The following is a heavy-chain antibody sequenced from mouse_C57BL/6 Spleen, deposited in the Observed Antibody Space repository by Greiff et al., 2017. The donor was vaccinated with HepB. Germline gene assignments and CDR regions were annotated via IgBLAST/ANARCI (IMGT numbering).Heavy chain of an antibody. CDR3: ARNYGPGVCFAY. CDR1: GYTFTDYY. V-gene: IGHV1-26*01. J-gene: IGHJ3*01. D-gene: IGHD1-1*02. CDR2: INPNNGGT. Sequence: EVQLQQSGPELVKPGASVKISCKASGYTFTDYYMNWVKQSHGKSLEWIGDINPNNGGTSYNQKFKGKATLTVDKSSSTAYMELRSLTSEDSAVYYCARNYGPGVCFAYWGQGTLVTVSA.